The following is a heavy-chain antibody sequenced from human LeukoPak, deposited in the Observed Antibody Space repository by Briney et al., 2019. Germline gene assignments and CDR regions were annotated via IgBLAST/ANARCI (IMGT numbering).Heavy chain of an antibody. J-gene: IGHJ4*02. D-gene: IGHD2-2*03. CDR1: GFTFTSYG. CDR2: IRYDGSKK. Sequence: GGSLRLSCAASGFTFTSYGIHWVRQAPGKGLEWVAFIRYDGSKKYYADSVKGRFTISRDYSKNTLFLQMSSLRPEDTAVYYCALGKNFGYHYFDFWGQGALVTVSS. V-gene: IGHV3-30*02. CDR3: ALGKNFGYHYFDF.